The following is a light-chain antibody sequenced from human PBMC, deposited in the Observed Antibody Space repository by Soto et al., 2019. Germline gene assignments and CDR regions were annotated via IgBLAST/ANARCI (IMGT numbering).Light chain of an antibody. CDR2: AAS. V-gene: IGKV1-39*01. CDR1: QYISSY. Sequence: DIQLTHSPSSLSASVGDTVTITCQASQYISSYLNWYQHKPENVPNLLICAASRLQTGVPSRFSGSESGTDFTLTISSLQPEDFGTYYCQQSYITPWTFGQGTKV. CDR3: QQSYITPWT. J-gene: IGKJ1*01.